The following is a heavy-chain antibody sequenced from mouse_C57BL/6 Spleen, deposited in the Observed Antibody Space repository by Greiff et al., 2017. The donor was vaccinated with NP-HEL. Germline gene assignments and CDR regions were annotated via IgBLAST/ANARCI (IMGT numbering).Heavy chain of an antibody. V-gene: IGHV1-7*01. D-gene: IGHD1-1*01. CDR2: INPSSGYT. CDR1: GYTFTSYW. Sequence: VHLVESGAELAKPGASVKLSCKASGYTFTSYWMNWVKQRPGQGLEWIGYINPSSGYTKYNQKFKDKATLTADKSSSTAYMQLSSLTYDDSAVYYCSRPYGSSFYYAMDYWGQGTSVTVSS. CDR3: SRPYGSSFYYAMDY. J-gene: IGHJ4*01.